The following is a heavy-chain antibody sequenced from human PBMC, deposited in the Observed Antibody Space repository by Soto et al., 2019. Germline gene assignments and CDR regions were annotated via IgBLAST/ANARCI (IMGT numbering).Heavy chain of an antibody. Sequence: QAQLVQSGAEVKKPEASVKVSCKASGYTFSSYGISWVRQAPGQGREWLGWISPYNDDTNYAQKLQGRVTMTTDTSTRTAYMDLRSLRSDDTAVYYCARGGYYDSSGSRNYHYYGMDVWGQGTTVTVSS. J-gene: IGHJ6*02. V-gene: IGHV1-18*01. D-gene: IGHD3-22*01. CDR2: ISPYNDDT. CDR1: GYTFSSYG. CDR3: ARGGYYDSSGSRNYHYYGMDV.